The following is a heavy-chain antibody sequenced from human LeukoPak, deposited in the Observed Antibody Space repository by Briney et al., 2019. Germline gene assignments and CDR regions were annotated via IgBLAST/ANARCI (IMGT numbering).Heavy chain of an antibody. D-gene: IGHD1-26*01. Sequence: SETLSLTCTVSSGAISSNNYYWGWIRQPPGKGLEWIGSISYSGSTDYNPSLKSPVTISVDTSKNQFSLRLSSVPAADTAVYYCARHSGSYLYYFDFWGQGALVTVSS. CDR1: SGAISSNNYY. CDR3: ARHSGSYLYYFDF. CDR2: ISYSGST. V-gene: IGHV4-39*01. J-gene: IGHJ4*02.